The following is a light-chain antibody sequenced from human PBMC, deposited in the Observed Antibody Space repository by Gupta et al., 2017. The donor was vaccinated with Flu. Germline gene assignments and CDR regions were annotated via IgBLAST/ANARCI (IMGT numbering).Light chain of an antibody. V-gene: IGKV3-15*01. CDR2: GAS. Sequence: ASLSVSPGERATLSGMASQSIGSLLDWYQQKPGQAPRLLIYGASTRATNIPARFSGSWSGIGFTLTINVRQSEDFAVYYFHQDKDWPPYSFGRGTRVEIK. CDR3: HQDKDWPPYS. CDR1: QSIGSL. J-gene: IGKJ1*01.